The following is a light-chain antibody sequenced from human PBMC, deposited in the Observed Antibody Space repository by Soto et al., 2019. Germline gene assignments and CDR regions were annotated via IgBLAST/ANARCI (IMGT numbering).Light chain of an antibody. V-gene: IGLV1-44*01. CDR3: AAWDDSLNGYV. CDR2: GNN. Sequence: QSVLTQAPSVSGTPGQRVTITCSGSSSNIGRNSVNWYQHLPGTAPKLLTHGNNHRPSGVPDRFSGSKSGTSASLAISGLQPEDEADYCCAAWDDSLNGYVFGTGTKLTVL. CDR1: SSNIGRNS. J-gene: IGLJ1*01.